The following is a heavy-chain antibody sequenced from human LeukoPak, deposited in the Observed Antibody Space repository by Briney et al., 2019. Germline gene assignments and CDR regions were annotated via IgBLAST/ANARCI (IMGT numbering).Heavy chain of an antibody. CDR3: ASLYYYGSGKEYNWFDP. D-gene: IGHD3-10*01. Sequence: KPSETLSLTCAVYGGSFSGYYWSWIRQPPGKGLEWIGEINHSGSTNYNPSLKSRVTISVDTSKNQFSMELSSVTAADTAVYYCASLYYYGSGKEYNWFDPWGQGTLVTVPS. CDR1: GGSFSGYY. CDR2: INHSGST. J-gene: IGHJ5*02. V-gene: IGHV4-34*01.